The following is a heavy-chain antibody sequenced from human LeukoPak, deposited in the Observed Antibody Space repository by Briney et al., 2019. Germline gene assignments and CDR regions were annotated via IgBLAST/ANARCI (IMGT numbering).Heavy chain of an antibody. Sequence: PGGSLRLSCAASGFIFSNYGMHWVRQAPGKGLEWVAFIKPDGNNKYYAVSVKGRFTISRDNSRNTLYLQMDSLRVEDTAVYYCANPDPAAAGPGYWGQETLVTVSS. V-gene: IGHV3-30*02. CDR1: GFIFSNYG. J-gene: IGHJ4*02. CDR3: ANPDPAAAGPGY. D-gene: IGHD6-13*01. CDR2: IKPDGNNK.